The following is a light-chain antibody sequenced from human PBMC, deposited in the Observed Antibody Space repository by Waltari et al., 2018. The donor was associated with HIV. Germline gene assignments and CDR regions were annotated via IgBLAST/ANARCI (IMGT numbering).Light chain of an antibody. CDR2: EVT. J-gene: IGLJ1*01. V-gene: IGLV2-23*02. Sequence: QSALTQPASVSGSPGQSITISCTGTSSDVASYNLVSWYQHHPGKAPKLMIFEVTKRPSGVSNRFSGSKSGNTASLTISGLQADDEADYYCCSYAGSSAFVFGTGTKVTVL. CDR1: SSDVASYNL. CDR3: CSYAGSSAFV.